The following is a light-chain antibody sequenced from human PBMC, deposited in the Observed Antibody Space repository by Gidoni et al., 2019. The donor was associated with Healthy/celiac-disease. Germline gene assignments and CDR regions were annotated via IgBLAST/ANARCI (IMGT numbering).Light chain of an antibody. CDR2: YDS. CDR1: NIGSKS. CDR3: QVWDSSSDHRV. J-gene: IGLJ2*01. V-gene: IGLV3-21*04. Sequence: SYVLTQPPSVSVAPGKTARITWGGNNIGSKSVHWYQQKPGQAPVLVIYYDSKRPAGIPERFSGSNSGNTATLTISRVEAGDEADYYCQVWDSSSDHRVFGGGTKLTVL.